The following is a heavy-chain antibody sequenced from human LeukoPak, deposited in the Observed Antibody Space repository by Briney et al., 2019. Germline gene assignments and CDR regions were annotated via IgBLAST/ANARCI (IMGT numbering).Heavy chain of an antibody. D-gene: IGHD1-26*01. CDR2: ISSSSSYI. CDR3: ARDWGATTEEQTGY. J-gene: IGHJ4*02. V-gene: IGHV3-21*01. CDR1: GFTFSSYS. Sequence: AGGSLRLSCAASGFTFSSYSMNWVRQAPGKGLEWVSSISSSSSYIYYADSVKGRFTISRDNAKNSLYLQMNSLRAEDTAVYYCARDWGATTEEQTGYWGQGTLVTVSS.